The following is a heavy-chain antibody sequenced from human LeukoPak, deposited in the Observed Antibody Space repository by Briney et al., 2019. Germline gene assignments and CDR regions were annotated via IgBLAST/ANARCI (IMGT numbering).Heavy chain of an antibody. CDR2: VYYVGTT. CDR1: GGSIDDDY. J-gene: IGHJ5*02. CDR3: ARVDRVNWFDP. Sequence: WDTLSLTCNVSGGSIDDDYWSWIRQPPGKGVEWIGNVYYVGTTNYNPSFKSRVTMSVDTCRKHFSLRLTSLTPADTGVYYCARVDRVNWFDPWGQGILVTVSS. V-gene: IGHV4-59*07.